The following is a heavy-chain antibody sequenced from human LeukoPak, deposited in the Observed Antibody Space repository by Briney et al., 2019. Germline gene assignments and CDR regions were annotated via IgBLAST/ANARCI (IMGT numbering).Heavy chain of an antibody. V-gene: IGHV4-59*12. J-gene: IGHJ4*02. CDR1: GGSISSYY. CDR2: IYYSGST. Sequence: SETLSLTCTVSGGSISSYYWSWIRQPPGKGLEWIGYIYYSGSTNYNPSLKSRVTMSVDTSKNQFSLKLSSVTAADTAVYYCARELGSSGYYPPYFDYWGQGTLVTVSS. D-gene: IGHD3-22*01. CDR3: ARELGSSGYYPPYFDY.